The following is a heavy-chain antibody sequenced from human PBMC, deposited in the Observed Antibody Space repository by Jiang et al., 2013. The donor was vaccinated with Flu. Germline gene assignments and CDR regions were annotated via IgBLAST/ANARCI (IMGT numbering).Heavy chain of an antibody. J-gene: IGHJ6*02. D-gene: IGHD2-15*01. CDR3: ANHPTRYCSGGSCYSGYYYYYGMDV. Sequence: GPGLVKPSGTLSLTCAVSGGSISSSNWWSWVRQPPGKGLEWIGEIYHSGSTNYNPSLKNRVTISVDKSKNQFSLKLSSVTAADTAVYYCANHPTRYCSGGSCYSGYYYYYGMDVWGQGTTVTVSS. CDR1: GGSISSSNW. V-gene: IGHV4-4*02. CDR2: IYHSGST.